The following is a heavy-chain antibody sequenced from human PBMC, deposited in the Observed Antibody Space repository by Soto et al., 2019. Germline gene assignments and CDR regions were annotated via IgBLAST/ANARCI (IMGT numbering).Heavy chain of an antibody. CDR3: ARDLAGGYGDY. CDR2: ISSSSSYI. CDR1: GFTFSSYS. V-gene: IGHV3-21*01. D-gene: IGHD5-12*01. Sequence: EVQLVESGGGLVKPGGSLRLSCAASGFTFSSYSMNWVRQAPGEGLEWVSSISSSSSYIYYADSVKGRFTISRDNAKNSLYLQMNSLRAEDTAVYYCARDLAGGYGDYWGQGTLVTVSS. J-gene: IGHJ4*02.